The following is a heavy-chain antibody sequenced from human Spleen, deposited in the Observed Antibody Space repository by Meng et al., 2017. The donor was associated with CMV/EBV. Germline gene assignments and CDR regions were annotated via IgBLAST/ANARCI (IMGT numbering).Heavy chain of an antibody. V-gene: IGHV4-59*01. Sequence: SETLSLTCTVSGGSISSYYWSWIRQPPGKGLEWIGYIYYSGSTNYNPSLKSRVTISVDTSKNQFSLKLSSVTAADTAVYYCARDSSSWYFPSHYYYYGMDVWGQGTTVTVS. CDR3: ARDSSSWYFPSHYYYYGMDV. CDR1: GGSISSYY. J-gene: IGHJ6*02. CDR2: IYYSGST. D-gene: IGHD6-13*01.